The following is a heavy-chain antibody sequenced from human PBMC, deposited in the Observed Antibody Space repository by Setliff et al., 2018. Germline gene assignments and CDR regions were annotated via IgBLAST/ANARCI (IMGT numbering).Heavy chain of an antibody. Sequence: PGGSLRLSCAASGFTFSGYWMSWVRQAPGKGLEWVANIKQDGSDIYYLDSVKGRFTISRDNAKNSLYLQMNSLRAEDTAVYYCARDGVFYAMDFWGQGTTVTVSS. CDR2: IKQDGSDI. D-gene: IGHD3-10*01. CDR1: GFTFSGYW. CDR3: ARDGVFYAMDF. J-gene: IGHJ6*02. V-gene: IGHV3-7*01.